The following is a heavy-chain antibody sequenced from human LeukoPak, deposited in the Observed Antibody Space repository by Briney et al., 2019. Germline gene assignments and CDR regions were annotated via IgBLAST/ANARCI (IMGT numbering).Heavy chain of an antibody. J-gene: IGHJ3*02. V-gene: IGHV1-69*05. CDR2: IIPIFGTA. CDR1: GGTFSGYA. Sequence: ASVKVSCKASGGTFSGYAISWVRQAPGQGLEWMGGIIPIFGTANYAQKFQGRVTITTDESTSTAYMELSSLRSEDTAVYYCARGPQEDAFDIWGQGTMVTVSS. CDR3: ARGPQEDAFDI.